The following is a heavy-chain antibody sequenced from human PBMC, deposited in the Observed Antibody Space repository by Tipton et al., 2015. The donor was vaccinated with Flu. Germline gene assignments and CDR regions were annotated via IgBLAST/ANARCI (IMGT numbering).Heavy chain of an antibody. V-gene: IGHV3-53*01. CDR1: GFTVSTNY. CDR3: ARDTPYCSGGSCDY. D-gene: IGHD2-15*01. CDR2: IYSIGST. J-gene: IGHJ4*02. Sequence: SLRLSCAASGFTVSTNYMSWVRQAPGKGLEWVSVIYSIGSTYYADSVKGRFTISRDNSKNTLYLQMNSLRVEDTAVYYCARDTPYCSGGSCDYWGQGTLVTVSS.